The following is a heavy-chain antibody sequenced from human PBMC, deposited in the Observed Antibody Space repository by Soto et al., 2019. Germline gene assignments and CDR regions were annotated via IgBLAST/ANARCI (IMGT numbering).Heavy chain of an antibody. CDR3: ARKQGSSTSLELYKYYYYGMDV. D-gene: IGHD2-2*01. Sequence: QVQLVQSGAEVKKPGSSVKVSCKASGGTFSSYAIIWVRQAPGQRLEWMGGIIPISGTANYAQKFQGRVTITADESTCTAYMELSRLRSEDTAVYYCARKQGSSTSLELYKYYYYGMDVWGQGPTVTVSS. CDR2: IIPISGTA. J-gene: IGHJ6*02. CDR1: GGTFSSYA. V-gene: IGHV1-69*01.